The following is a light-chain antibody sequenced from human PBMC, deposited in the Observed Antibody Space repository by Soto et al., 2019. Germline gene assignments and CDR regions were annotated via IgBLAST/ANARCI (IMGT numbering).Light chain of an antibody. CDR2: EVS. V-gene: IGLV2-14*01. J-gene: IGLJ2*01. CDR1: SSDVGGYNY. CDR3: SSYAGSNSVI. Sequence: QSALTQPASVSGSPGQSITISCTGTSSDVGGYNYVSWFQHHPGKAPKLIIYEVSYRPSGVSNRFSGSKSGDTASLTISGLQAEDEADYYCSSYAGSNSVIFGGGTQLTVL.